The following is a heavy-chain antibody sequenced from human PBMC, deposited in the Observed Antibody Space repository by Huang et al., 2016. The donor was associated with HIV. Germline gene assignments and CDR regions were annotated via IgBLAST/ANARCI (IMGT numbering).Heavy chain of an antibody. Sequence: QVQLVQSGAEVKKPGASVKVSCKPSGYAFADYFIHWVRQAPGKGLEWRAWVNPNNGATNYDQKCRGRLTVTGDTSMRTAYMELSGLTSDDTAKYYCTRDGVAPDEEFDYWGQGTVIIVSS. CDR3: TRDGVAPDEEFDY. J-gene: IGHJ4*02. CDR2: VNPNNGAT. D-gene: IGHD5-12*01. CDR1: GYAFADYF. V-gene: IGHV1-2*02.